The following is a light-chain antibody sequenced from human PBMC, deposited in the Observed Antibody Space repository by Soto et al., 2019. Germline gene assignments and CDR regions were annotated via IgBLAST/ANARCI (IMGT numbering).Light chain of an antibody. Sequence: QSVLTQPPSASGTPGQRVTISCSGSNSNIGSNTVNWYQQLPGTAPKLLIYYDNLRPSGVPDRFSGSKSGTSATLGITGLQAGDEGDYYCATWDSRLRALLFGGGTQLTVL. CDR2: YDN. CDR3: ATWDSRLRALL. CDR1: NSNIGSNT. V-gene: IGLV1-44*01. J-gene: IGLJ2*01.